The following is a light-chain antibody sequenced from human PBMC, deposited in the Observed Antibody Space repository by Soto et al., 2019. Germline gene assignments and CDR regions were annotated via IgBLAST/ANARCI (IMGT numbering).Light chain of an antibody. CDR1: SSDVGGYNY. J-gene: IGLJ2*01. Sequence: QYALTQPASVSGSPGQSITISCTGTSSDVGGYNYVSWYQQHPGKAPKLMIYEVSNRPSGVSNRFSGSKSGNTASLTISGLQAEDEADYYCSSYTSSNTPVVFGGGTKLTVL. CDR2: EVS. CDR3: SSYTSSNTPVV. V-gene: IGLV2-14*01.